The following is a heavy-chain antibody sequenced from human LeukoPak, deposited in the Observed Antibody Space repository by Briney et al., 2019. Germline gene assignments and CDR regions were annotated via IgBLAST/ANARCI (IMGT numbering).Heavy chain of an antibody. J-gene: IGHJ4*02. Sequence: GGSLRLSCVASGFTFNTYAINWVRQATGQGLEWMGWMNPNSGNTGYAQKFQGRVTMTRNTSISTAYMELSSLRSEDTAVYYCARAGGYCGRISCPYYFDYWGQGSLVAVSS. D-gene: IGHD2-15*01. CDR1: GFTFNTYA. CDR3: ARAGGYCGRISCPYYFDY. CDR2: MNPNSGNT. V-gene: IGHV1-8*02.